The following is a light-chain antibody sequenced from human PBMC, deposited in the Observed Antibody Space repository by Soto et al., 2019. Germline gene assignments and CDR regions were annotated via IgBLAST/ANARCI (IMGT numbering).Light chain of an antibody. V-gene: IGKV2-28*01. CDR3: MQALQTPWT. Sequence: DIVMTQCPLSLPVTPGEPASISCRSSQSLLHSNGYYYLDWYLQKPGQSPQVLIYLGSHRASGVPDRFSGSGSGTDFTLKISRVEAEDVGVYYCMQALQTPWTFGQGTKVEVK. CDR2: LGS. CDR1: QSLLHSNGYYY. J-gene: IGKJ1*01.